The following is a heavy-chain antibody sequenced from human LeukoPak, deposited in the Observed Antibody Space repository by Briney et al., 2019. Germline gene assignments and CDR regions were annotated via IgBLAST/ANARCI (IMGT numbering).Heavy chain of an antibody. V-gene: IGHV3-23*01. Sequence: GGSLRLSCVASGFGFSTHDMSWGRQTPGKGLEWVSSISGFDSGTYYTDSVKGRFTISRDNSKNTLYLQMNSLRAEDTAVYYCAKDLGATDTMIGVVTGDFDYWGQGTLVTVSS. CDR2: ISGFDSGT. CDR3: AKDLGATDTMIGVVTGDFDY. J-gene: IGHJ4*02. CDR1: GFGFSTHD. D-gene: IGHD3-22*01.